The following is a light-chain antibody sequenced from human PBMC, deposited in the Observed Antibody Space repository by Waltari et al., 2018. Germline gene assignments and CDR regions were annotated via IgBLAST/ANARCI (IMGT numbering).Light chain of an antibody. Sequence: EIVLTQSPGTLTLVTGEKDSIPCRSSQSVSSSYLAWYQQKPGQAPRLLIYGASSRATGIPDRFSGSGSGTDFTLTISRLEPEDFAVYYCQQYGSSPCGFGQGTKVEIK. CDR3: QQYGSSPCG. CDR2: GAS. J-gene: IGKJ1*01. CDR1: QSVSSSY. V-gene: IGKV3-20*01.